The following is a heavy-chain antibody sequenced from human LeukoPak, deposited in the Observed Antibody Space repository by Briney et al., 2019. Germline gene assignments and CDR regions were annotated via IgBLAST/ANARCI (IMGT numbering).Heavy chain of an antibody. CDR3: AKDGSNDWRWGAFDV. CDR1: GFTFSTYA. CDR2: IVGSGSST. Sequence: GGSLRLSCAASGFTFSTYALSWVRQAPGKGLEGVSSIVGSGSSTFYADSVKGRFSISRDNSKHTLYLQMNTLRADDTAVYYCAKDGSNDWRWGAFDVWGQGTMVTVSS. J-gene: IGHJ3*01. D-gene: IGHD2-15*01. V-gene: IGHV3-23*01.